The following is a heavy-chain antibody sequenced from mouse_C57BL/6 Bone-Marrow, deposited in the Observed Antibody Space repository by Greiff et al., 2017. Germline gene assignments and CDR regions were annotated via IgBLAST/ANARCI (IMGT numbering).Heavy chain of an antibody. CDR3: TTTYSNFDY. Sequence: VQLQQSGAELVRPGASVKLSCTASGFNIKDDYMHWVKQRPEQGLEWIGWIDPENGDTAYASKFQGKATITADTSSNTAYLQLSSLTSEDTAVYYCTTTYSNFDYWGQGTTLTVSS. CDR1: GFNIKDDY. D-gene: IGHD2-5*01. J-gene: IGHJ2*01. V-gene: IGHV14-4*01. CDR2: IDPENGDT.